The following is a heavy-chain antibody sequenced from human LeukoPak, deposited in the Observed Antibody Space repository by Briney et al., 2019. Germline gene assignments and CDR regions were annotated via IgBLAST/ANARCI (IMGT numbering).Heavy chain of an antibody. CDR3: ARDSSGWIPDY. CDR1: GYTFTGYG. D-gene: IGHD6-19*01. J-gene: IGHJ4*02. V-gene: IGHV1-18*01. CDR2: ISAYNGNT. Sequence: ASVKVSCKSSGYTFTGYGIIWVRQAPGQGLEWMGWISAYNGNTKYTQKFQGRVTMTTDTSTSTAYMELRSLRSDDTAVYYCARDSSGWIPDYWGQGTLVTVSS.